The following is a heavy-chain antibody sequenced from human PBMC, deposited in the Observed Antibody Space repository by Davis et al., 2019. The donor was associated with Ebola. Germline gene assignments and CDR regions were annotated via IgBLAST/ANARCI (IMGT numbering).Heavy chain of an antibody. V-gene: IGHV4-34*01. D-gene: IGHD3-3*01. J-gene: IGHJ4*02. CDR3: ARGATIFGVALADY. CDR2: INHSGST. CDR1: GGSFSGYY. Sequence: SETLSLTCAVYGGSFSGYYWSWIRQPPGKGLEWIGEINHSGSTNCNPSLKSRVTISVDTSKNQFSLKLSSVTAADTAVYYCARGATIFGVALADYWGQGTLVTVSS.